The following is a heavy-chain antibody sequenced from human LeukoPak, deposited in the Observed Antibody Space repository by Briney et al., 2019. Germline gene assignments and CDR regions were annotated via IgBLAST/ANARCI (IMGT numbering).Heavy chain of an antibody. CDR3: ARDRCSSTSCYDHFDY. J-gene: IGHJ4*02. Sequence: ASVKVSCKASGYTFTSYAMHWVRQAPGQRLEWMGWINAGNGNTKYSQKFQGRVTITRDTSASTAYMELSSLRSEDTAVYYCARDRCSSTSCYDHFDYWGQGTLATVSS. CDR1: GYTFTSYA. CDR2: INAGNGNT. D-gene: IGHD2-2*01. V-gene: IGHV1-3*01.